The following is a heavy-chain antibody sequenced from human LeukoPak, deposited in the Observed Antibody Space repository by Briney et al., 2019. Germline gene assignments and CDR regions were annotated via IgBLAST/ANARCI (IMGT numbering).Heavy chain of an antibody. Sequence: ASVKVSCKASGYTFTSYGISWVRQAPGQGLEWMGWISAYNGNTNYAQKLQGRVTMTTDTSTSTAYMGLRSLRSDDTAVYYCARDQTYDILTGYSNWFDPWGQGTLVTVSS. J-gene: IGHJ5*02. CDR3: ARDQTYDILTGYSNWFDP. D-gene: IGHD3-9*01. CDR1: GYTFTSYG. CDR2: ISAYNGNT. V-gene: IGHV1-18*01.